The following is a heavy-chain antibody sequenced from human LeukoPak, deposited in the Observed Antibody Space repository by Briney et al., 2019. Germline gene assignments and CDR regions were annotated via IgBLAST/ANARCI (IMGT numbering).Heavy chain of an antibody. CDR2: INPNSGGT. Sequence: ASVKVSCKASGYTFTGYYMHWVRQAPGQGLEWMGWINPNSGGTNYAQKFQGRVTMTRDTSISTAYMELNRLRSDDTAVYYCARAPYCDFSSCYTGHSWFDPWGQGTLVTVSS. V-gene: IGHV1-2*02. CDR1: GYTFTGYY. D-gene: IGHD2-2*02. J-gene: IGHJ5*02. CDR3: ARAPYCDFSSCYTGHSWFDP.